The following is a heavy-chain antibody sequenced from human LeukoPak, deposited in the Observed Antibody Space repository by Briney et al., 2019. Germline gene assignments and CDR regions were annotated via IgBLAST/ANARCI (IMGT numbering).Heavy chain of an antibody. D-gene: IGHD3-22*01. CDR1: GGSISSYY. CDR2: IYYSGST. Sequence: SETLSLTCTVSGGSISSYYRSWIRQPPGKGLEWIGYIYYSGSTNYNPSLKSRVTISVDTSKNQFSLKLSSVTAADTAVYYCARLRYYDSSGSNAFDIWGQGTMVTVSS. CDR3: ARLRYYDSSGSNAFDI. J-gene: IGHJ3*02. V-gene: IGHV4-59*08.